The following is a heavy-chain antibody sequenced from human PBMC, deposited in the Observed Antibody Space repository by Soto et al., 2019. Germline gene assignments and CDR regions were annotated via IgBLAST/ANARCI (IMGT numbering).Heavy chain of an antibody. Sequence: GESLKISCKGSGYSFTSYWISWVLQVPWKGLEWMGRIDPSDSYTNYSPSFQGHVTISADKSISTAYLQWSSLKASDTAMYYCARHGAARSYYYYGMDVWGQRTTVTVSS. D-gene: IGHD6-6*01. CDR3: ARHGAARSYYYYGMDV. CDR1: GYSFTSYW. V-gene: IGHV5-10-1*01. J-gene: IGHJ6*02. CDR2: IDPSDSYT.